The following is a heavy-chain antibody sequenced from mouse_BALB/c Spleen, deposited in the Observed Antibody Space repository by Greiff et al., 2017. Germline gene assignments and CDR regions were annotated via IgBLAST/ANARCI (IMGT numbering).Heavy chain of an antibody. CDR2: INPSSGYT. V-gene: IGHV1-4*02. CDR3: ARNYGYVFSYYAMDY. Sequence: VQLQQSAAELARPGASVKMSCKASGYTFTSYTMHWVKQRPGQGLEWIGYINPSSGYTEYNQKFKDKTTLTADKSSSTAYMQLSSLTSEDSAVYYCARNYGYVFSYYAMDYWGQGTSVTVSS. J-gene: IGHJ4*01. CDR1: GYTFTSYT. D-gene: IGHD1-2*01.